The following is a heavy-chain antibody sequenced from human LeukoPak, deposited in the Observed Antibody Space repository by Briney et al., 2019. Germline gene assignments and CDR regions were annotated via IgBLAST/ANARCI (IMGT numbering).Heavy chain of an antibody. V-gene: IGHV1-18*01. CDR1: GYTFTSNG. D-gene: IGHD5-18*01. Sequence: ASVKVSCKASGYTFTSNGISWVRQAPGQGLEWMGWISTNNGDTKYGKKFQGRVIMTTDTSTNTAYMEVSSLRSEDTAVYYCAREDAINTAMAPFDYWGQGTLVTVSS. CDR2: ISTNNGDT. J-gene: IGHJ4*02. CDR3: AREDAINTAMAPFDY.